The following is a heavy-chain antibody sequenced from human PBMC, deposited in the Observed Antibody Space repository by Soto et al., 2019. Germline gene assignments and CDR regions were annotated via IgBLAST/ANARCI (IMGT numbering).Heavy chain of an antibody. Sequence: SETLSLTCPVSGGSISSGGYYWTWIRQHPGKGLEWIGFIHYSGSTNYNPSLKSRVTMSVDTSKNQFSLKLTSVNAADTAVYYCTRGGDAYKNGHWGQGTLVTVSS. CDR2: IHYSGST. CDR1: GGSISSGGYY. D-gene: IGHD2-21*01. CDR3: TRGGDAYKNGH. V-gene: IGHV4-61*08. J-gene: IGHJ4*02.